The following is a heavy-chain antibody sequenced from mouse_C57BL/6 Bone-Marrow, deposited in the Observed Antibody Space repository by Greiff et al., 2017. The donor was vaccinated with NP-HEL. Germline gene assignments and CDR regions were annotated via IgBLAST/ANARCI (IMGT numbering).Heavy chain of an antibody. CDR1: GYTFTSYW. CDR3: ARDGYSFFDY. CDR2: LDPSDSYT. J-gene: IGHJ2*01. D-gene: IGHD2-3*01. V-gene: IGHV1-69*01. Sequence: QVQLKQPGAELVMPGASVKLSCKASGYTFTSYWMHWVKQRPGQGLEWIGELDPSDSYTNYNQKFKGKSTLTVDKSSSTAYMQLRSLTSEDSAVYYCARDGYSFFDYWGQGTTLTVSS.